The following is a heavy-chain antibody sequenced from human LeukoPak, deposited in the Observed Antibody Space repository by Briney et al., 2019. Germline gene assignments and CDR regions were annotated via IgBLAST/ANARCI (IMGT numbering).Heavy chain of an antibody. V-gene: IGHV3-23*01. CDR1: GFTFSSYA. Sequence: PGGSLRLSCAASGFTFSSYAMSWVRQAPGKGLEWVSDINGSGGSTYYADSVKGRFTISRDNSKNTLYLRMNSLRAEDTAVYYCAKKYSTGLDPWGQATLVTVSS. CDR3: AKKYSTGLDP. D-gene: IGHD1-26*01. CDR2: INGSGGST. J-gene: IGHJ5*02.